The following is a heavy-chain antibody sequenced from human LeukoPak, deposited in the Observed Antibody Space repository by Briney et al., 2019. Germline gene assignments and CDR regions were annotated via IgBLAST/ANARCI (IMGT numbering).Heavy chain of an antibody. CDR1: GGSISSGGYS. J-gene: IGHJ4*02. Sequence: TSETLSLTCAVSGGSISSGGYSWSWIRQPPGKGLEWIGYIYHSGSTYYNPSLKSRVTISVDRSKNQFSLKLSSVTAADTAVYYCARVTYYYDSSGPPVYYFDYWGQGTLVTVSS. CDR3: ARVTYYYDSSGPPVYYFDY. D-gene: IGHD3-22*01. V-gene: IGHV4-30-2*01. CDR2: IYHSGST.